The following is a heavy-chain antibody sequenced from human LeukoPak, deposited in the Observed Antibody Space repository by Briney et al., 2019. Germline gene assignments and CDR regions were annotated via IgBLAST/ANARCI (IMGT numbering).Heavy chain of an antibody. CDR2: INHSGST. Sequence: SETLSLTCAVYGGSSSGYYWSWIRQPPGKGLEWIGEINHSGSTNYNPSLKSRVTISVDTSKNQFSLKLSSVTAADTAVYYCARVYDYVWGSYRFSDAFDIWGQGTMVTVSS. D-gene: IGHD3-16*02. J-gene: IGHJ3*02. V-gene: IGHV4-34*01. CDR3: ARVYDYVWGSYRFSDAFDI. CDR1: GGSSSGYY.